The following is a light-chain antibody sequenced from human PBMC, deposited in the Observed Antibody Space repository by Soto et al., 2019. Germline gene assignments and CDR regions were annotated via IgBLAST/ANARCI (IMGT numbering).Light chain of an antibody. CDR3: LQHNSYPLT. J-gene: IGKJ3*01. Sequence: DIQITQSPSSLSASVGDRATITCPASQGIRNDLGWYQQKPGKAPKXLIYAAXSLXSGVPSRFSGSGSGTEFTLTISSLQTADFATYYCLQHNSYPLTFSPGTKVDIK. CDR1: QGIRND. V-gene: IGKV1-17*01. CDR2: AAX.